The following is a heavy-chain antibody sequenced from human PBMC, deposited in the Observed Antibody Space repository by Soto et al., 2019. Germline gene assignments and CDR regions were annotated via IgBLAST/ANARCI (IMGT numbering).Heavy chain of an antibody. Sequence: QVQLVESGGGVVQPGRSLRLSCAASGFTFSSYAMHWVRQAPGKGLEWVAVISYDGSNKYYADSVKGRFTISRDNSKNTRYLQMNSMRPDDTAVYYCARAYISGLIYFSTWFDPWGQGTLVTVSS. CDR3: ARAYISGLIYFSTWFDP. J-gene: IGHJ5*02. D-gene: IGHD6-19*01. CDR1: GFTFSSYA. V-gene: IGHV3-30-3*01. CDR2: ISYDGSNK.